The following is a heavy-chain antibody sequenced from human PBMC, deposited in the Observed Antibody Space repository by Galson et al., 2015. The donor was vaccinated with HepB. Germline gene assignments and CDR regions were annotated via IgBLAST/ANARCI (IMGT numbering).Heavy chain of an antibody. V-gene: IGHV3-30*18. CDR2: ISYRGIDQ. CDR3: AKDGEIGGGWSRGFDS. D-gene: IGHD6-19*01. Sequence: SLRLSCAASGFTFSSYGMSWVRQAPGKGLEWVAAISYRGIDQHFGDSVKGRFTVSRDNSKNTLYLQMDSLRAEDTAVYYCAKDGEIGGGWSRGFDSWGQGTLVTVSS. J-gene: IGHJ4*01. CDR1: GFTFSSYG.